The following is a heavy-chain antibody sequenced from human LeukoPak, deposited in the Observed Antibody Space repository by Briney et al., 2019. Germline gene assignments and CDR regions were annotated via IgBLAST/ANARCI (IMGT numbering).Heavy chain of an antibody. CDR2: ISGSGGST. J-gene: IGHJ4*02. CDR1: GFTLSSYA. Sequence: GGSLRLSRAASGFTLSSYAMSWVRQAPGKGLEWVSAISGSGGSTYYADSVKGRFTISRDNSKNTLYLQMNSLRAEDTAVYYCARSTVTTPYYFDYWGQGTLVTVSS. V-gene: IGHV3-23*01. D-gene: IGHD4-17*01. CDR3: ARSTVTTPYYFDY.